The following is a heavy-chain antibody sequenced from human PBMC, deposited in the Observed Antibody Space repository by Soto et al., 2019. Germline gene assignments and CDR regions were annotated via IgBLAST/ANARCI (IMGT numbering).Heavy chain of an antibody. J-gene: IGHJ5*02. CDR1: GGSIGYSNYY. CDR2: IYYSGST. Sequence: SETLSLTCTVSGGSIGYSNYYWGWIRQPPGKALEWIGTIYYSGSTYYNPSLKSRVTMSVDTSKNQFSLKLTSVAAADTAVYYCAKLVVPTSSWFDPWGQGTLVTVSS. V-gene: IGHV4-39*01. CDR3: AKLVVPTSSWFDP. D-gene: IGHD2-21*01.